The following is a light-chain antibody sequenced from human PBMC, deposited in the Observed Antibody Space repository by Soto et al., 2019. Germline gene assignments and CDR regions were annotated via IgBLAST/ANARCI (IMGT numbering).Light chain of an antibody. V-gene: IGKV1-27*01. J-gene: IGKJ1*01. CDR2: AAS. Sequence: DIQMTQSPSSLSASVGDRVSITCRSSQDIRNYLAWYQQKPGKVPKLLIYAASTLQSGVPSRFSGSGSGTDFTLTISSLQPEDIATYYCQKYDIAPWTFGQGTKVEIK. CDR1: QDIRNY. CDR3: QKYDIAPWT.